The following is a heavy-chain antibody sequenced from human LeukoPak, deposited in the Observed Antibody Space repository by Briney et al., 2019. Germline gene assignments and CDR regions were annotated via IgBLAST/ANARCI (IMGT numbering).Heavy chain of an antibody. V-gene: IGHV4-59*01. D-gene: IGHD4-17*01. J-gene: IGHJ3*02. CDR1: GGSISSYY. Sequence: SETLSLTCTVSGGSISSYYWSWIRQPPGKGLEWIGYIYYSGSTNYNPSLKSRVTISVDTSKNQFSLKLSSVTAADTAVYYCARDYGDPQTDAFGIWGQGTMVTVSS. CDR3: ARDYGDPQTDAFGI. CDR2: IYYSGST.